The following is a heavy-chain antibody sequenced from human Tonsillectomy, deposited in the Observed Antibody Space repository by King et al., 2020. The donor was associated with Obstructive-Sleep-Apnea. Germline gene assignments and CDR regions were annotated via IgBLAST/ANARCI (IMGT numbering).Heavy chain of an antibody. CDR3: ARIPGSGWAYYFDY. Sequence: VTLKESGPVLVKPTETLTLTCTVSWVSLSNARMGVSWIRQPLGKALEWLAHIFSNYEKSYSPSLKSRLTNSKDTSKSKVVLTMTTMDPVDTATYYCARIPGSGWAYYFDYWGQGTLVTVSS. CDR2: IFSNYEK. D-gene: IGHD6-19*01. CDR1: WVSLSNARMG. J-gene: IGHJ4*02. V-gene: IGHV2-26*01.